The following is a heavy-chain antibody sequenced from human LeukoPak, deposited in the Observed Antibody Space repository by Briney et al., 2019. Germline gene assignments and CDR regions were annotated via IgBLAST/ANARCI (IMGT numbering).Heavy chain of an antibody. CDR2: ISYDGSNK. J-gene: IGHJ4*02. CDR3: AKEGLIAVAVYFDY. V-gene: IGHV3-30*18. D-gene: IGHD6-19*01. CDR1: GFTFSSYG. Sequence: PGGSLRLSCAASGFTFSSYGMHWVRQAPGKGLEWVAVISYDGSNKYYADSVKGRFTISRDNSKNTLYLQMNSLRAEDTAVYYCAKEGLIAVAVYFDYWGQGTLVTVSS.